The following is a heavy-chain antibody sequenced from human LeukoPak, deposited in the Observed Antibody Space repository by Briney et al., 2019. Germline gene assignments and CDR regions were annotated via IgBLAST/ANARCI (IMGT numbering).Heavy chain of an antibody. Sequence: SETLSLTCTVSGGSICSYYWSWIRQPPGKGLEWIGYIYYSGSTNYNPSLKSRVTISVDTSKNQFSLKLSSVTAADTAVYYCARHVYGEYGPGDYWGQGNLVTVSS. CDR1: GGSICSYY. CDR3: ARHVYGEYGPGDY. D-gene: IGHD4-17*01. CDR2: IYYSGST. V-gene: IGHV4-59*08. J-gene: IGHJ4*02.